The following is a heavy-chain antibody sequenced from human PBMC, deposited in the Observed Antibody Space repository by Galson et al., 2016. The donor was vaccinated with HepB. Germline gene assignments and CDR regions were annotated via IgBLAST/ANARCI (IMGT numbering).Heavy chain of an antibody. CDR3: ARDLGVRGYGREPRDAYDL. J-gene: IGHJ3*01. Sequence: SLRLSCAASGFTFSLYGMQWVRQAPGKGLEWVAVVWFDGYTKFYADSVRGRFTVSRDSSRATVDLQMNNLRAEDTAMYFCARDLGVRGYGREPRDAYDLWARGQWSPSLQ. V-gene: IGHV3-33*01. CDR1: GFTFSLYG. CDR2: VWFDGYTK. D-gene: IGHD3-10*01.